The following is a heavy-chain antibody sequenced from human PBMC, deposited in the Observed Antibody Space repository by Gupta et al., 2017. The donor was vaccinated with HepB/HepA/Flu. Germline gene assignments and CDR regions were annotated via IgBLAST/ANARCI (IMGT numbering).Heavy chain of an antibody. D-gene: IGHD2-2*01. V-gene: IGHV3-23*01. CDR2: IAGGIENA. Sequence: EVQLLESGGGLVQPGGSLRLACAGPGISLSTHNMGWVRLAPGKGLQWVAAIAGGIENAFYADSMKGRFTVSRDNSKNTLYLQMNSLRAEDTAVYFCAKHLGYCSSAPCYFDYWGQGTLGTVSS. CDR3: AKHLGYCSSAPCYFDY. J-gene: IGHJ4*02. CDR1: GISLSTHN.